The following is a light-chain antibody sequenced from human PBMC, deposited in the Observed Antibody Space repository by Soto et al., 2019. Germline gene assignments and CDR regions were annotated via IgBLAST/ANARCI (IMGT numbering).Light chain of an antibody. J-gene: IGKJ1*01. V-gene: IGKV1-5*01. CDR3: QQYNSYWT. CDR2: DAS. Sequence: DIQMTQSPSTLSASVGDRVTITCRASQSISSWLAWYQQKPGKAPKLLIYDASSLESGVPSRFSGSGSGTDFTLTISRLQPDYFATYYCQQYNSYWTFGQGTKVEIK. CDR1: QSISSW.